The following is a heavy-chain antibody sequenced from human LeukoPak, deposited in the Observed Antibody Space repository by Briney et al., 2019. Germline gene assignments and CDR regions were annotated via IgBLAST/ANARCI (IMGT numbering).Heavy chain of an antibody. CDR1: GGSIRSYY. D-gene: IGHD4-17*01. CDR2: IYYSGST. V-gene: IGHV4-59*01. Sequence: SETLSLTCTVSGGSIRSYYWSWIRQPPGKGLEWIGYIYYSGSTNYNPSVKSRVSISVDTSKNQFSLKLSSVTAADTAVYYCARTGSTVTMLYPFDHWSQGTLVTVSS. J-gene: IGHJ4*02. CDR3: ARTGSTVTMLYPFDH.